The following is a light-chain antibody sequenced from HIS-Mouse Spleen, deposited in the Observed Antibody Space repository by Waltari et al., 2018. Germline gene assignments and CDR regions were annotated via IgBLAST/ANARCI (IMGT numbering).Light chain of an antibody. CDR3: CSYAGSSTVV. CDR2: EGS. V-gene: IGLV2-23*01. Sequence: QSALTQPASVSGSPGQSITLPCTGTSSDVGSYNLFPWYQQHPGKAPKLMIYEGSKRPSGVSNRFSGSKSGNTASLTISGLQAEDEADYYCCSYAGSSTVVFGGGTKLTVL. J-gene: IGLJ2*01. CDR1: SSDVGSYNL.